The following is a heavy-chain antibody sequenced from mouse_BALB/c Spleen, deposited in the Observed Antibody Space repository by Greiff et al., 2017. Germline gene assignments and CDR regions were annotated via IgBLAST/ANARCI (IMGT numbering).Heavy chain of an antibody. Sequence: VQLQQSGAELVKPGASVKMSCKAFGYTFTTYPIEWMKQNHGKSLEWIGNFNPYNDDTKYNEKFKGKAKLTVDKSSSTVYLELSRLTSDDSAVYYCAREFYRYDRDYYAMDYWGQGTSVTVSS. CDR1: GYTFTTYP. J-gene: IGHJ4*01. CDR3: AREFYRYDRDYYAMDY. V-gene: IGHV1-47*01. D-gene: IGHD2-14*01. CDR2: FNPYNDDT.